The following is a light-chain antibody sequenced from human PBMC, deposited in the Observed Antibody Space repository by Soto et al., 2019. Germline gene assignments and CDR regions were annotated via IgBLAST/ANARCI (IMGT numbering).Light chain of an antibody. Sequence: DIPMTQFPSTLSASVGDRVTITCRASQSIGSWVAWYQQKPGTAPKFLIYKASSLQSGVPSRFSGSGSGTEFTLTISSLQPDDFATYYCQQYKSYWTFGQGTKVEVK. CDR3: QQYKSYWT. CDR1: QSIGSW. CDR2: KAS. V-gene: IGKV1-5*03. J-gene: IGKJ1*01.